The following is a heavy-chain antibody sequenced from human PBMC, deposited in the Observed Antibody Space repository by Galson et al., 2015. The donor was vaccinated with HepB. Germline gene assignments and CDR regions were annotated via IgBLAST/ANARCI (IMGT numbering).Heavy chain of an antibody. V-gene: IGHV3-30*18. J-gene: IGHJ4*02. Sequence: SLRLSCAASGFTFSSYGMHWVRQAPGKGLEWVAVISYDGSNKYYADSVKGRFTISRDNSKNTLYLQMNSLRAEDTAVYYCAKDHESGSYYRNPDYWGQGTLVTVSS. D-gene: IGHD3-10*01. CDR1: GFTFSSYG. CDR2: ISYDGSNK. CDR3: AKDHESGSYYRNPDY.